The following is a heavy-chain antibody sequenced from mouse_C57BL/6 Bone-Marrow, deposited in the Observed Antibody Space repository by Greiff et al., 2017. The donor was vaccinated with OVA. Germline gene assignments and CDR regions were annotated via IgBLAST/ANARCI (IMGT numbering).Heavy chain of an antibody. CDR3: AREDYYGNHRGYFDV. CDR2: IDPNRGGT. J-gene: IGHJ1*03. V-gene: IGHV1-72*01. CDR1: GYTFTSYW. Sequence: VQLQQPGAELVKPGASVKLSCKASGYTFTSYWMHWVKQRPGRGLEWIGRIDPNRGGTKYNEKFKSKATLTVDKPSSTAYMQLSSLTSEDSAVYYCAREDYYGNHRGYFDVWGTGTTVTVSS. D-gene: IGHD2-1*01.